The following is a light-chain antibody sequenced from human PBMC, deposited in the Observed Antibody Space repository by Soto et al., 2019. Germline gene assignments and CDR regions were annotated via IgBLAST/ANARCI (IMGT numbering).Light chain of an antibody. Sequence: QSVLTQPSSLSGPPGQSIVISCTGSSSDVGTYNLVSWYQQYPGKAPKVIIFEGTKRPSGVSNRFSGSKSGNTAPLTISGLQTEDEADYYCCSYAGSRTYVFGTGTKVTVL. CDR1: SSDVGTYNL. J-gene: IGLJ1*01. CDR3: CSYAGSRTYV. CDR2: EGT. V-gene: IGLV2-23*01.